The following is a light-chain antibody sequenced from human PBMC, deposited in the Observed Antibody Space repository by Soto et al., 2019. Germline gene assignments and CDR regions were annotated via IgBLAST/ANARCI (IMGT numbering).Light chain of an antibody. CDR1: QSVSSN. V-gene: IGKV3-11*01. J-gene: IGKJ5*01. Sequence: EIVMTQSPATLSVSPGERATLSCRASQSVSSNLAWYQQTPGQAPRLLIYDASNRATGIPARFSGSGSGTDFTLTISSLEPEDFAVYYCQQRSTFGQGTRREIK. CDR3: QQRST. CDR2: DAS.